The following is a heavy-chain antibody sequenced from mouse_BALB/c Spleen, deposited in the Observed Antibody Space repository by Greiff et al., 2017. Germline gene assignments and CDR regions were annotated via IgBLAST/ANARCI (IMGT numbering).Heavy chain of an antibody. CDR1: GFSLTSYG. CDR2: IWSGGST. J-gene: IGHJ3*01. V-gene: IGHV2-2*02. D-gene: IGHD2-4*01. Sequence: QVQLKESGPGLVQPSQSLSITCTVSGFSLTSYGVHWVRQSPGKGLEWLGVIWSGGSTDYNAAFISRLSISKDNSKSQVFFKMNSLQANDTAIYYCARITTEGFAYWGQGTLVTVSA. CDR3: ARITTEGFAY.